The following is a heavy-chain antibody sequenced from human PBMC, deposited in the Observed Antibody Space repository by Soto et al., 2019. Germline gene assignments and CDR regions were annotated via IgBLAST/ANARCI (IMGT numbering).Heavy chain of an antibody. J-gene: IGHJ4*02. CDR3: ARHRSQMTTVTNYYFDY. D-gene: IGHD4-17*01. V-gene: IGHV4-59*08. Sequence: QVQLQESGPGLVKPTETLSLTCTVSGGSISSYYWSWIRQPPGKGLEWIGYIYYSGSTNYNPSLKRQVPISVNTSKNQFSLKLSSVTAADTAVYYCARHRSQMTTVTNYYFDYWGQGTLVTVSS. CDR2: IYYSGST. CDR1: GGSISSYY.